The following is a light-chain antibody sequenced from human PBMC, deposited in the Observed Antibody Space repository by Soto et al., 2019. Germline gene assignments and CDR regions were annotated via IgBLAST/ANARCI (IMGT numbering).Light chain of an antibody. V-gene: IGLV2-14*01. CDR3: SSYSISNDYL. CDR1: SSDVGGYDY. Sequence: QSVLRQPASVSWSPGHSITISCTGTSSDVGGYDYVSWYQLHPGKAPKLMVFEVSNRPSGVSYRFSGSKSGNTASLTISGLQAEEEADYFCSSYSISNDYLFGTGTKVTVL. CDR2: EVS. J-gene: IGLJ1*01.